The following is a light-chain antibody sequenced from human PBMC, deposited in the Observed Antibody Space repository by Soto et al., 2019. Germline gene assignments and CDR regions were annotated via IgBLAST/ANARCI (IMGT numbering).Light chain of an antibody. CDR2: TNT. CDR3: QSYDISLSAWV. V-gene: IGLV1-40*01. J-gene: IGLJ2*01. Sequence: QSALTQPPSVSGAPGQRVTISCTGSSSNIGADYHVHWYQQLPGTAPKLLIYTNTNRPSGVPDRFSASKSGTSASLAITGLQAEDEADYYCQSYDISLSAWVFGGGTQLTVL. CDR1: SSNIGADYH.